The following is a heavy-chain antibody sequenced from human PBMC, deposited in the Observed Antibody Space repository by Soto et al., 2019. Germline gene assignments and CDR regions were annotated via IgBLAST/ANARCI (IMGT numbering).Heavy chain of an antibody. CDR1: GGTFSSYA. CDR3: ARKNARGPHPGWFDP. CDR2: IIPIFGTA. D-gene: IGHD1-1*01. Sequence: QVQLVQSGAEVKKPGSSVEVSCKASGGTFSSYAISWVRQAPGQGLEWMGGIIPIFGTANYAQKFQGRVTITADESTSTAYMELSSLRSEDTAVYYCARKNARGPHPGWFDPWGQGTLVTVSS. J-gene: IGHJ5*02. V-gene: IGHV1-69*01.